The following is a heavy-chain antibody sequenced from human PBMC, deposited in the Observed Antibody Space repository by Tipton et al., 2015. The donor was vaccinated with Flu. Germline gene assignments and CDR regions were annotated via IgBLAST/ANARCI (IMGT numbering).Heavy chain of an antibody. CDR2: IYPTGST. CDR1: GGSISSAGYY. J-gene: IGHJ5*02. D-gene: IGHD4-11*01. CDR3: ARRDYSNYVSDPKNWFDP. Sequence: TLSLTCTVSGGSISSAGYYWSWIRQPAGEGLEWIGHIYPTGSTNYSPSLKSRVTISVDTSKKQFSLQLRSVTAADTAVYYCARRDYSNYVSDPKNWFDPWGQGILVTVSS. V-gene: IGHV4-61*09.